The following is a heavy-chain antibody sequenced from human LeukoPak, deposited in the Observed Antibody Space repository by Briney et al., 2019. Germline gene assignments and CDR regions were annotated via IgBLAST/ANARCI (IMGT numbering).Heavy chain of an antibody. V-gene: IGHV4-4*07. CDR1: GGSISSYY. CDR3: ARNGRYSNLPSAAYYYYYMDV. CDR2: IYTSGST. J-gene: IGHJ6*03. Sequence: PSETLSLTCTVSGGSISSYYWSWIRQPAGKGLEWIGRIYTSGSTNYNPSLKSRVTISVDKSKNQFSLKLSSVTAADTAVYYCARNGRYSNLPSAAYYYYYMDVWGKGTTVTVSS. D-gene: IGHD4-11*01.